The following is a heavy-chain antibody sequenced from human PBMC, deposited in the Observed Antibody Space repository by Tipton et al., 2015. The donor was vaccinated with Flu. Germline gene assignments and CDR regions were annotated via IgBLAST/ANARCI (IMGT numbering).Heavy chain of an antibody. Sequence: GSLRLSCAVSGFSVNTYVMAWVRQAPGKGPEWVASLSGGGEVTDLADSVKGRFLVSRDESSNTFYLHMERLRVEDTARYYCAKTVWIATLGFDGDYWGQGTQVTVSS. CDR1: GFSVNTYV. V-gene: IGHV3-23*01. J-gene: IGHJ4*02. CDR3: AKTVWIATLGFDGDY. D-gene: IGHD3-9*01. CDR2: LSGGGEVT.